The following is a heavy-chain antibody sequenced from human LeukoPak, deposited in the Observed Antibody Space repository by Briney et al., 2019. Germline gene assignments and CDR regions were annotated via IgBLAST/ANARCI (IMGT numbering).Heavy chain of an antibody. CDR3: ASTAAAYFGRDY. V-gene: IGHV3-30*02. Sequence: GGSLRLSCAASGFTFSSYGMHWVRQAPGKGLEWVAFIRYDGSNKYYADSVKGRFTISRDNSKNTLYLQMNSLRAEDTAVYYCASTAAAYFGRDYWGQGTLVTVSS. D-gene: IGHD6-13*01. CDR1: GFTFSSYG. J-gene: IGHJ4*02. CDR2: IRYDGSNK.